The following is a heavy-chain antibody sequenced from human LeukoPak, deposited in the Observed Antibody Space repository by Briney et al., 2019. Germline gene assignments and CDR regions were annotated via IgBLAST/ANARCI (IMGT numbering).Heavy chain of an antibody. D-gene: IGHD2-2*01. Sequence: SQTLSLTCTVSGGSISSSSYYWGWIRQPPGKGREWIGSIYYSGSTYYNPSLKSRVTISVDTSKNQFSLKLSSVTAADTAVYYCARRRCSSTSCYGGGYNWFDPWGQRTLVTVSS. CDR2: IYYSGST. V-gene: IGHV4-39*01. J-gene: IGHJ5*02. CDR1: GGSISSSSYY. CDR3: ARRRCSSTSCYGGGYNWFDP.